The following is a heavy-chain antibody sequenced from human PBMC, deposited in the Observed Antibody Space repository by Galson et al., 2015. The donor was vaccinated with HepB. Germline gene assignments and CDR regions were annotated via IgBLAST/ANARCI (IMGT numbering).Heavy chain of an antibody. Sequence: SVKVSCKASGGTFNTYAITWVRQAPGQGLEWVGGIIPVFATTNYAQKFQGRVTITADKSTSTPYMELSSLRSEDTAMYYCARAWDSSGYGIDYWGQGTLVTVSS. CDR2: IIPVFATT. J-gene: IGHJ4*02. D-gene: IGHD3-22*01. V-gene: IGHV1-69*06. CDR3: ARAWDSSGYGIDY. CDR1: GGTFNTYA.